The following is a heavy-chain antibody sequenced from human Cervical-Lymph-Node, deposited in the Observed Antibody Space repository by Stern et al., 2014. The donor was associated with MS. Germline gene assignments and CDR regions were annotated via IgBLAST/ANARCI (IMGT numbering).Heavy chain of an antibody. Sequence: VQLEESGAEVKKPGASVKVSCKASGYTFTSSAINWGRKATGQGLEWMGWMTPNSGNTGYAQKFQGRVTMTRNTSISTAYMELSSLRSEDTAVYYCARDCKLRRFGSRGWFDPWGQGTLVTVSS. D-gene: IGHD3-10*01. J-gene: IGHJ5*02. V-gene: IGHV1-8*01. CDR3: ARDCKLRRFGSRGWFDP. CDR1: GYTFTSSA. CDR2: MTPNSGNT.